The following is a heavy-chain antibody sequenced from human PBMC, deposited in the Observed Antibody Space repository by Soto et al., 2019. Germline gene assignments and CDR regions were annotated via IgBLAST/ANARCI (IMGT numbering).Heavy chain of an antibody. J-gene: IGHJ6*02. V-gene: IGHV1-18*01. Sequence: QVQLVQSGAEVKTPGASVKVSCKASGYTFTKYPISWMRQAPGQGLEWIGWISVYNGNTKYAENLQGRVTVTTDTSTTTVYMELRSLRSDNTAVYYCAREGAGLYYYYYGLDVSGQGTTVTVPS. CDR1: GYTFTKYP. CDR3: AREGAGLYYYYYGLDV. D-gene: IGHD6-19*01. CDR2: ISVYNGNT.